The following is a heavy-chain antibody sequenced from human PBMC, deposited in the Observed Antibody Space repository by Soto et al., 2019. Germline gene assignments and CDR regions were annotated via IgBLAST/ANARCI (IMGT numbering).Heavy chain of an antibody. D-gene: IGHD3-3*01. CDR3: ARDLPYDFWSGYSLYYYYGMDV. V-gene: IGHV3-33*08. CDR2: VWYDGSNK. Sequence: PGGSLRLACVASGFTFSSYALHWVLQAPGKGLEWVPVVWYDGSNKYYADSVKGRFTISRDNSKNTLYLQMNSLRAEDTAVYYCARDLPYDFWSGYSLYYYYGMDVWGQGTTVPVSS. J-gene: IGHJ6*02. CDR1: GFTFSSYA.